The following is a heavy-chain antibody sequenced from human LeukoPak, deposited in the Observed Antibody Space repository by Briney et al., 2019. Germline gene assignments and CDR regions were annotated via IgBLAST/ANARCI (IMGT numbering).Heavy chain of an antibody. J-gene: IGHJ5*02. Sequence: GGTLRLSCAASGFTFSSYGMSWVRQAPGEGLEWVSAISGSGGSTYYADSVKGRFTISRDNSKNTLYLQMNSLRAEDTAVYYCAKDPYRFRYPGWFDPWGQGTLVTVSS. D-gene: IGHD5-12*01. V-gene: IGHV3-23*01. CDR1: GFTFSSYG. CDR2: ISGSGGST. CDR3: AKDPYRFRYPGWFDP.